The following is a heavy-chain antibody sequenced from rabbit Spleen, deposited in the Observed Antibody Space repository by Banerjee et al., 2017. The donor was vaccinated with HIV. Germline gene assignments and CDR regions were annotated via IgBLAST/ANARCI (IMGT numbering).Heavy chain of an antibody. CDR1: GFSFNSGYD. D-gene: IGHD8-1*01. J-gene: IGHJ6*01. Sequence: QSLEEPGGGLVKPGASLTLTCKASGFSFNSGYDMCWVRQTPGKGLEWIACSYAGSSGSTYSAIWAKGRFTISKTSSTTVTLQMTSLRVADTATYFCARDTGTSFSTYGMDLWGPGTLVPS. CDR3: ARDTGTSFSTYGMDL. V-gene: IGHV1S40*01. CDR2: SYAGSSGST.